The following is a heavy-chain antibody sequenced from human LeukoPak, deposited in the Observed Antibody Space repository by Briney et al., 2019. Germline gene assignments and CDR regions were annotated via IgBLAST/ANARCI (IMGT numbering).Heavy chain of an antibody. CDR3: ARDRGHRRLRRDNWFDP. CDR1: SYTFTNYG. CDR2: ISPYNENT. J-gene: IGHJ5*02. Sequence: ASVKVSCKASSYTFTNYGINWVRQAPGQGLEWMGWISPYNENTKYAQKFQGRVTMTTDTSTSTAYMELRSLRSDDTAVYYCARDRGHRRLRRDNWFDPWGQGTLVTVSS. V-gene: IGHV1-18*01. D-gene: IGHD5-12*01.